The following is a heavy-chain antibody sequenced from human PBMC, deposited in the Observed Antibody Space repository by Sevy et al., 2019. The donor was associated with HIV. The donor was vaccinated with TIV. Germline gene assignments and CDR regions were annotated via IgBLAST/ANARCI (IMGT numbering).Heavy chain of an antibody. J-gene: IGHJ4*02. CDR2: IKSKTDGGTT. CDR3: TTEVVVVVAEDRYDY. D-gene: IGHD2-15*01. V-gene: IGHV3-15*01. CDR1: GFTFSNAW. Sequence: GGSLRLSCAASGFTFSNAWMSWVRQAPGKGLEWVGRIKSKTDGGTTDYAAPVKGRFTISRDDSKTTLYLQMNSLKTEDTAVYYCTTEVVVVVAEDRYDYWGQGTLVTVSS.